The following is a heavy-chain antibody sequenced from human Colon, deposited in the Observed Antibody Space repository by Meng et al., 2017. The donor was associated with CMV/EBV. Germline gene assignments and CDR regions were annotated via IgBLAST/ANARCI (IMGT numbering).Heavy chain of an antibody. Sequence: GESLKISCAASGFVFSTYTMNWVRQAPGKGLEWVSSISYGSTYVEYADSVLGRFTITRDNAETSLYLQMDSLRVEDTAVYYCVRESTSSSYDYWGQGTLVTVSS. CDR2: ISYGSTYV. V-gene: IGHV3-21*06. CDR1: GFVFSTYT. D-gene: IGHD6-13*01. CDR3: VRESTSSSYDY. J-gene: IGHJ4*02.